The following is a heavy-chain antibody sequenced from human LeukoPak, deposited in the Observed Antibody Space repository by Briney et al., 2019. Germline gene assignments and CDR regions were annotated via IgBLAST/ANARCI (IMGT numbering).Heavy chain of an antibody. D-gene: IGHD3-10*01. Sequence: PGGSLRLSCAASGFTFSSYAMSWVRQAPGKGLEWVSAITNSGGNTYYADSVKGRFTISRDNSKNTLYLQMDSLRGEDTAVYYCAKAVVRGVIFASDYWGQGTLVTVSS. CDR3: AKAVVRGVIFASDY. CDR1: GFTFSSYA. V-gene: IGHV3-23*01. CDR2: ITNSGGNT. J-gene: IGHJ4*02.